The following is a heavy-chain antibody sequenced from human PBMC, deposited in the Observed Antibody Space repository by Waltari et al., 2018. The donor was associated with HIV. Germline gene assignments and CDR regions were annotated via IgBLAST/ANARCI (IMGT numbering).Heavy chain of an antibody. Sequence: EVQLVESGGGLVKPGGSLRLSCAASGFTFSSYSMNWVHQAPGKGLWWFSSIRSSSSYINYSDSVKGRFTISRDNAKNSLYLQMNSLRAENTAVYYCARIDYDSKVDYWGQGTLVTVSS. J-gene: IGHJ4*02. CDR1: GFTFSSYS. D-gene: IGHD3-22*01. V-gene: IGHV3-21*01. CDR2: IRSSSSYI. CDR3: ARIDYDSKVDY.